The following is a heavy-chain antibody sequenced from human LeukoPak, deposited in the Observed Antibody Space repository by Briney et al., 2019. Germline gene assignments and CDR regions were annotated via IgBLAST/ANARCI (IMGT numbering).Heavy chain of an antibody. V-gene: IGHV1-46*01. CDR1: GYTFTSYY. CDR3: ARRSFVVVPAAHVGGVYYFDY. J-gene: IGHJ4*02. D-gene: IGHD2-2*01. Sequence: HGASVKVSCKASGYTFTSYYMHWVRQAPGQGLEWMGIINPSGGSTSYAQKFQGRVTMTRDTSTSTVYMELSSLRSDDTAVYYCARRSFVVVPAAHVGGVYYFDYWGQGTLVTVSS. CDR2: INPSGGST.